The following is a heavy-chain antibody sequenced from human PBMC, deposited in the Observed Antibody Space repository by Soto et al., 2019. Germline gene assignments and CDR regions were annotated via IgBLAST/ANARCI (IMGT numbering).Heavy chain of an antibody. V-gene: IGHV3-7*03. CDR3: ASLWYSDYYYYGMDV. D-gene: IGHD1-1*01. CDR1: GFTLSSYW. Sequence: PWGSLRLSCAASGFTLSSYWMSWVRQAPGKGLEWVANIKQDGSEKYYVDSVKGRFTISRDNAKNSLYLQMNSLRAEDTAVHYCASLWYSDYYYYGMDVWGQGTTVTVSS. J-gene: IGHJ6*02. CDR2: IKQDGSEK.